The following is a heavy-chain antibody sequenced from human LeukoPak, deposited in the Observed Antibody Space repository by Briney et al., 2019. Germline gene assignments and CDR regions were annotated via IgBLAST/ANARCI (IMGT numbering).Heavy chain of an antibody. J-gene: IGHJ4*02. Sequence: PGGSLRLSCAASGFTFSTYAMSWVRQAPGKGLEWVSTISGSGGNSYFAGSVKGRFTIARDNSKNTVYLQMNSLRAEDSAVYYCAKDRVGHPEFDYWGQGTLVTVSS. V-gene: IGHV3-23*01. CDR3: AKDRVGHPEFDY. D-gene: IGHD2-15*01. CDR1: GFTFSTYA. CDR2: ISGSGGNS.